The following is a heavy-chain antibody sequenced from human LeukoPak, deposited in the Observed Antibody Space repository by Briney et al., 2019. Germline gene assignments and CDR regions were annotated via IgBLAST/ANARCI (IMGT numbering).Heavy chain of an antibody. D-gene: IGHD1-26*01. CDR3: ATRGAPGYYYGMDV. J-gene: IGHJ6*02. CDR2: MSSGGTT. V-gene: IGHV3-66*01. CDR1: GFTVGSNY. Sequence: GGSLRLSCAASGFTVGSNYMRWVRQAPGRGLGWVSIMSSGGTTSYADSVKGRFTISRDNSMDTLYLQRNSLRAEDTAVYYCATRGAPGYYYGMDVWGQGTTVTVSS.